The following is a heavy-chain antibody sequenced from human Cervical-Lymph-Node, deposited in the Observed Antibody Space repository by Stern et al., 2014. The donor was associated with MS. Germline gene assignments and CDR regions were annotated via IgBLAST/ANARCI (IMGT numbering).Heavy chain of an antibody. J-gene: IGHJ5*02. D-gene: IGHD3-10*01. CDR2: VIPFVGTS. CDR3: ARGSGDNWFGP. CDR1: GG. Sequence: VQLVQSGAEVKKPGSSVKVSCKSSGGISWVRQAPGQGLEWMGGVIPFVGTSNSAQKFQGRVIITADTSTNTTYLHLSRLTSADTAVYYCARGSGDNWFGPWGQGTLVTVSS. V-gene: IGHV1-69*06.